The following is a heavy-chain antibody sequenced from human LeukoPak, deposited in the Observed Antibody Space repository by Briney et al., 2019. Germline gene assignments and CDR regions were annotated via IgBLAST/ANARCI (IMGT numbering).Heavy chain of an antibody. J-gene: IGHJ6*02. CDR3: ARGYCSGGSCYRYGMDV. V-gene: IGHV1-69*13. CDR2: IIPTFGTA. D-gene: IGHD2-15*01. Sequence: ASVKVSCKASGGTFSSYAISWVRQAPGQGLEWMGGIIPTFGTANYAQKFQGRVTITADESTSTAYMELSSLRSEDTAVYYCARGYCSGGSCYRYGMDVWGQGTTVTVSS. CDR1: GGTFSSYA.